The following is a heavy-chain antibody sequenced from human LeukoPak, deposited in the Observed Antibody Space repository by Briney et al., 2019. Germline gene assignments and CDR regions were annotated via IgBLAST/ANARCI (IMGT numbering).Heavy chain of an antibody. J-gene: IGHJ6*03. CDR2: INPNSGGT. Sequence: ASVKVSCKASGYTFTNYDINWVRQATGQGLEWMGWINPNSGGTNYAQKFQGRVTMTRDTSISTAYMELSRLRSDDTAVYYCASRTDCSSTSCYYHYYYYMDVWGKGTTVTVSS. D-gene: IGHD2-2*01. CDR1: GYTFTNYD. CDR3: ASRTDCSSTSCYYHYYYYMDV. V-gene: IGHV1-2*02.